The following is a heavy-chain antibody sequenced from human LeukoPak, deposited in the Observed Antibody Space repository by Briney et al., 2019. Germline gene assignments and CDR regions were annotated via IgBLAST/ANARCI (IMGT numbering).Heavy chain of an antibody. D-gene: IGHD4/OR15-4a*01. CDR2: INGDGSNP. V-gene: IGHV3-74*01. CDR1: GFTFNSYW. CDR3: AKGIVSHYGVEFDS. J-gene: IGHJ4*02. Sequence: PGGSLRLSCAASGFTFNSYWMHWVRQVPGKGLVWVSRINGDGSNPSYADSVKGRFAISRDNAKNTLYLQMNSLRAEDTAVYYFAKGIVSHYGVEFDSWGQGTLVTVSS.